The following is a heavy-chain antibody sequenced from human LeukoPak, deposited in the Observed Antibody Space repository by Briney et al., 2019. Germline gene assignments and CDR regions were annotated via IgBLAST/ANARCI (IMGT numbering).Heavy chain of an antibody. CDR1: GGSIRSGSYY. Sequence: SETLSLTCTVSGGSIRSGSYYWSWIRQPAGKGLEWIGRIYASGSTNYNPSLKSRVTISIDTSKNQFSLKLSSVTAADTAVYYCARVRAMGYYYYYMDVWGKGTTVTVSS. D-gene: IGHD5-18*01. CDR2: IYASGST. J-gene: IGHJ6*03. CDR3: ARVRAMGYYYYYMDV. V-gene: IGHV4-61*02.